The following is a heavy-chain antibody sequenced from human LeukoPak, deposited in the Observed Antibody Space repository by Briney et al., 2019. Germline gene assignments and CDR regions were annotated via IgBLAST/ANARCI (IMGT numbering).Heavy chain of an antibody. J-gene: IGHJ4*02. D-gene: IGHD5-24*01. Sequence: SETLSLTCAVYGGSFSGYYWSWIRQPPGKGLEWIGEINHSGSTNYNPSLKSRVTISVDTSKNQFSLKLSSVTAADTAVYYCASEKMATIDYWGQGTWSPSPQ. V-gene: IGHV4-34*01. CDR3: ASEKMATIDY. CDR1: GGSFSGYY. CDR2: INHSGST.